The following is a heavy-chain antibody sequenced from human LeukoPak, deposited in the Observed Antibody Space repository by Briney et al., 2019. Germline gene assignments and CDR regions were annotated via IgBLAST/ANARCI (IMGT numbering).Heavy chain of an antibody. D-gene: IGHD6-13*01. CDR2: IYYSGST. J-gene: IGHJ4*02. CDR1: GGSISSYY. CDR3: ARSSSSSWLYEDY. Sequence: SETLSLTCTVSGGSISSYYWSWIRQPPGKGLEWIGYIYYSGSTNYNPSLKSRVTISVDTSKNQFSLKLSSVTAADTAVYYCARSSSSSWLYEDYWGQGTLVTVSS. V-gene: IGHV4-59*01.